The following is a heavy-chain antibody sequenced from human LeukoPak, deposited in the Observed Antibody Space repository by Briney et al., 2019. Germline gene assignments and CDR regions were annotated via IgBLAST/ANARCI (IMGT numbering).Heavy chain of an antibody. Sequence: GGSLRLSCAASGFTFSNYAMHWVRQAPGKGLEWVAGVSDDGSNKHSADSVKGRFSISRDNSKNTLYLQMNSLRAEDTAVYYCAKAENGLDYWGQGTLVTVSS. D-gene: IGHD2-8*01. CDR2: VSDDGSNK. J-gene: IGHJ4*02. CDR3: AKAENGLDY. CDR1: GFTFSNYA. V-gene: IGHV3-30-3*01.